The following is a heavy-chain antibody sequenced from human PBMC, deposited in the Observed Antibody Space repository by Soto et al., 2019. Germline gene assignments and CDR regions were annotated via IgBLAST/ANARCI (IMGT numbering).Heavy chain of an antibody. J-gene: IGHJ6*02. CDR1: GGTFSSYA. CDR3: AGCRYSGSYAFYYYGMDV. Sequence: GASVKVSCKASGGTFSSYAISWVRQAPGQGLEWMGGIIPIFGTANYAQKFQGRVTITADESTSTAYMELSSLRSEDTAVYYCAGCRYSGSYAFYYYGMDVWGQGTAVTV. D-gene: IGHD1-26*01. V-gene: IGHV1-69*13. CDR2: IIPIFGTA.